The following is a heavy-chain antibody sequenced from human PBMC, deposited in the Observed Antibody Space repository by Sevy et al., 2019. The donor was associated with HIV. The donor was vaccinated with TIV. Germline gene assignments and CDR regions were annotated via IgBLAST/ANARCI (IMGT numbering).Heavy chain of an antibody. CDR3: AGHFIVVVPAAIRGAFDI. CDR1: GGSISSSSYY. Sequence: SETLSLTCTVSGGSISSSSYYWGWIRQPPGKGLEWIGRIYYSGSTYYNPSLKSRVTISVDTSKNQFSLKLSSVTAAATVVYYGAGHFIVVVPAAIRGAFDIWGQGTMVTVSS. J-gene: IGHJ3*02. CDR2: IYYSGST. D-gene: IGHD2-2*02. V-gene: IGHV4-39*01.